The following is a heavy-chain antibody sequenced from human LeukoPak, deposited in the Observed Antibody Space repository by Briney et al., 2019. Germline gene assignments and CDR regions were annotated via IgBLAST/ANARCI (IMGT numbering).Heavy chain of an antibody. CDR1: GYTFTDYY. CDR3: AKDRGGSYDY. V-gene: IGHV1-2*02. J-gene: IGHJ4*02. D-gene: IGHD1-26*01. CDR2: INPNSGGT. Sequence: ASVKVSCKASGYTFTDYYIHWVRQAPGQGLEWMGLINPNSGGTNYAQKFQGRVTMTRDTSISTAYMELNRLRSDDTAVYYCAKDRGGSYDYWGQGTLVTVSS.